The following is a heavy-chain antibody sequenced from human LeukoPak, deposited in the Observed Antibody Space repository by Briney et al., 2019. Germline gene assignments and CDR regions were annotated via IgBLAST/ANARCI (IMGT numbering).Heavy chain of an antibody. J-gene: IGHJ4*02. Sequence: PSETLSLTCAVYGGSFSSYYWSWIRQHPGKGLEWIGYIYYSGSTHHTPSLNSRITMSVDTTKNQVSLKLTSVTAADTAVYYCARGAGTYDPYYFDYWGQGTLVTVSS. V-gene: IGHV4-59*06. CDR3: ARGAGTYDPYYFDY. D-gene: IGHD3-10*01. CDR1: GGSFSSYY. CDR2: IYYSGST.